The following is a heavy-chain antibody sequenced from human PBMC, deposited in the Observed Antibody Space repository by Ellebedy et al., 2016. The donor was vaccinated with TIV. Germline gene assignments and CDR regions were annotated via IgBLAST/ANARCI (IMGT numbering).Heavy chain of an antibody. D-gene: IGHD2-2*01. CDR3: ARDLPDGTVPWGYQLPPIDAFDI. V-gene: IGHV3-48*02. CDR2: ISSSSSTI. J-gene: IGHJ3*02. Sequence: GESLKISXAASGFTFSSYSMNWVRQAPGKGLEWVSYISSSSSTIYYADSVKGRFTISRDNAKNSLYLQMNSLRDEDTAVYYCARDLPDGTVPWGYQLPPIDAFDIWGQGTMVTVSS. CDR1: GFTFSSYS.